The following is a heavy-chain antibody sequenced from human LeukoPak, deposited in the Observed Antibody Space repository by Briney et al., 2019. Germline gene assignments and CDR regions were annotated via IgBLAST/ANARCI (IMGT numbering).Heavy chain of an antibody. J-gene: IGHJ4*02. Sequence: GGSLRLSCAASGFTFSSYGMHWVRQAPGKGLEWVAVIWYDGSNKYYADSVKGRFTISRDNSKNTLYLQMNSLRAEDTAVYYCAKALNSWWGYDYWGQGTLVTVSS. D-gene: IGHD2-15*01. CDR1: GFTFSSYG. CDR2: IWYDGSNK. CDR3: AKALNSWWGYDY. V-gene: IGHV3-33*06.